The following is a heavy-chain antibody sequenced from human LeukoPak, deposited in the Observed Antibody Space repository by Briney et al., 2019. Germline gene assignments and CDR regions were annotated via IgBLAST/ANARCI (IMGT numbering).Heavy chain of an antibody. CDR2: IWYDESNK. CDR1: GFTFSSYG. J-gene: IGHJ6*04. D-gene: IGHD2-2*01. Sequence: GGSLRLSCAASGFTFSSYGMHWVRQAPGKGLEWVAVIWYDESNKYYADSVKGRFTISRDNSKNTLYLQMNSLRAEDTAVYYCARHIVVVPAATSGMDVWGKGTTVTVSS. CDR3: ARHIVVVPAATSGMDV. V-gene: IGHV3-33*01.